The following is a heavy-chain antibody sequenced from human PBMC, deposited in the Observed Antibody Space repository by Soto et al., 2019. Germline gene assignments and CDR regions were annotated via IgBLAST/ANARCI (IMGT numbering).Heavy chain of an antibody. D-gene: IGHD2-15*01. J-gene: IGHJ5*02. CDR1: GGSISSGGYY. Sequence: SGTLSHTCTFSGGSISSGGYYWSWIRQHPGKGLEWIGYIYYSGSTYYNPSLKSRVTISVDTSKNQFSLKLSSVTAADTAVYYCARVGSGGAATPFDPWGQGTLVTVS. V-gene: IGHV4-31*03. CDR3: ARVGSGGAATPFDP. CDR2: IYYSGST.